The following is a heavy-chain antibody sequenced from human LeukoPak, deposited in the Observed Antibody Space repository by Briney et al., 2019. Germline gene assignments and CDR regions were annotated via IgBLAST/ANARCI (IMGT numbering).Heavy chain of an antibody. V-gene: IGHV4-4*07. CDR2: IYSSGAT. D-gene: IGHD3-3*01. CDR1: GGSINNYY. CDR3: AKIYDFWSGSVYYFDY. Sequence: SETLSLTCTVSGGSINNYYWGWIRQPAGKGLEWIGRIYSSGATNYNPSLMNRVTMSVDTSKNQFSLRLSSVTAADTAVYYCAKIYDFWSGSVYYFDYWGQGTLVTVSS. J-gene: IGHJ4*02.